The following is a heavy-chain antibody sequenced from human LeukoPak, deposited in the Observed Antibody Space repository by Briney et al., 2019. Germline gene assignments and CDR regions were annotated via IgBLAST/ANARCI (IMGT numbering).Heavy chain of an antibody. CDR1: GFTFSSYS. D-gene: IGHD5-12*01. J-gene: IGHJ4*02. CDR3: ARMNSGYDLLYGDFEIDY. V-gene: IGHV3-21*01. CDR2: ITSSSSYI. Sequence: GGSLRLSCAASGFTFSSYSMNWVRQAPGKGLEWVSSITSSSSYIYYADSVKGRFTISRDNARNSLYPQMNSLRAEDTAVYYCARMNSGYDLLYGDFEIDYWGQGTLVTVSS.